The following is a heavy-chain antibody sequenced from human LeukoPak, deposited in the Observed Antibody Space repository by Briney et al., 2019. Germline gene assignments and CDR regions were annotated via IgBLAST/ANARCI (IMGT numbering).Heavy chain of an antibody. Sequence: SETLSLTCTVSGGSISSYYWSWIRQPAGKGLGWIGRIYTSGSTNYNPSLKSRVTMSVDTSKNQFSLKLSSVTAADTAVYYCAGEPLVVNYNDAFDIWGQGTMVTVSS. CDR1: GGSISSYY. CDR3: AGEPLVVNYNDAFDI. V-gene: IGHV4-4*07. D-gene: IGHD2-15*01. J-gene: IGHJ3*02. CDR2: IYTSGST.